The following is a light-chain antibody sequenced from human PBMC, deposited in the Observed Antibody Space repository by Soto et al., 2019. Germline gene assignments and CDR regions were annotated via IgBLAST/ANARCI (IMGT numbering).Light chain of an antibody. CDR1: QSLVYSDGNTY. V-gene: IGKV2-30*01. Sequence: VVLPQSPLSLPVTLGQPASISCRSSQSLVYSDGNTYLNWFHQRPGQSPRRLINQVSNRGAGVPDRISGSGSDTVFTLEISRVEAEDVGFYYCMQGLHGPYTFGQGTKLEIK. CDR3: MQGLHGPYT. CDR2: QVS. J-gene: IGKJ2*01.